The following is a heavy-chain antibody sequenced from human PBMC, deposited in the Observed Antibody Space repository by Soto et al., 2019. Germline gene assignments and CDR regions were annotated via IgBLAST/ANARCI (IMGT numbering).Heavy chain of an antibody. Sequence: LRLSCVASGFTFSGYGMHWVRQAPGKGLEWLAVISHDGSDKYYADSVRGRFTISRDNSENTLYLQMNSLRAEDTAVYYCARDPKYCSGGSCYSGRAFDIWGQGTMVTVSS. J-gene: IGHJ3*02. D-gene: IGHD2-15*01. CDR1: GFTFSGYG. CDR3: ARDPKYCSGGSCYSGRAFDI. V-gene: IGHV3-30*03. CDR2: ISHDGSDK.